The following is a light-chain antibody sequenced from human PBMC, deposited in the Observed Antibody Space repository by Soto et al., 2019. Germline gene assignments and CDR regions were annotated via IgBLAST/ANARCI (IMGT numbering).Light chain of an antibody. CDR2: DAS. V-gene: IGKV3-11*01. Sequence: EIVMTQSPATLSVSPGERATLSCRASQSVSSNLAWYQQKPGQAPRLLIYDASTRATGIPARFSGSGSGTDFTLTINSLEPEDSAVYYCQQRSNWPSITFGQGTRLEIK. CDR3: QQRSNWPSIT. J-gene: IGKJ5*01. CDR1: QSVSSN.